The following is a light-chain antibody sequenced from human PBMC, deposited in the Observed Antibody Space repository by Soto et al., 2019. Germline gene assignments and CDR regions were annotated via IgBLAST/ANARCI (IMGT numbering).Light chain of an antibody. CDR1: QNVYTD. CDR2: GAS. V-gene: IGKV3-15*01. CDR3: QQYNNWPRT. Sequence: EIVLTQSPATLSVSPGEGATLSCSASQNVYTDLAWYQQKPGQAPRLLIYGASTRATGIPARFSGSGSGTEFTLTINSLQSEDFAVYYCQQYNNWPRTFGQGTKVDIK. J-gene: IGKJ1*01.